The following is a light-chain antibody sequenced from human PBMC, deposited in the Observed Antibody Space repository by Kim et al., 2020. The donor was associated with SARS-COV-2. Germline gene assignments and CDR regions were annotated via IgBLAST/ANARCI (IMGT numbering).Light chain of an antibody. CDR3: YQANLGTLNKGMAT. CDR1: QRISGY. CDR2: RAS. J-gene: IGKJ4*01. Sequence: DIQMTQSPSILSASVGDRVTITCRASQRISGYLAWYQQKPGKAPRLLNYRASLLESGVPSRFSGSGSGTQFTLTISSLQPDDCPTDDGYQANLGTLNKGMATFGEGTKVDIK. V-gene: IGKV1-5*03.